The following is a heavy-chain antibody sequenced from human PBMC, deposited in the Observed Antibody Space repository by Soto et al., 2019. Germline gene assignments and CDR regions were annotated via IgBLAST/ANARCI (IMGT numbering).Heavy chain of an antibody. V-gene: IGHV3-21*01. CDR3: AREETAWPLAYGLDV. Sequence: LRLSCAASGFTFSSYSMHWVRQATGKGLEWVSSIGTRSDIYYADSVKGRFTISRDNAKNSLSLQMNSMTAEDTAVYYCAREETAWPLAYGLDVWGQGTTVTVSS. D-gene: IGHD2-21*02. CDR2: IGTRSDI. J-gene: IGHJ6*02. CDR1: GFTFSSYS.